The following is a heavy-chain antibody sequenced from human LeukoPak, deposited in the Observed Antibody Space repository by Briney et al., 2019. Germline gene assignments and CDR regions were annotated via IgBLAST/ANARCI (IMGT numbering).Heavy chain of an antibody. CDR1: GESFTGYY. J-gene: IGHJ6*03. V-gene: IGHV4-34*01. D-gene: IGHD3-3*01. Sequence: PSETLSLTCAVNGESFTGYYWSWIRQPPGKGLEWIGEIIHSGSTNYNPSLKSRVTMSIDTSNNQISLKLSSVTVADTAVYYCARGGRATFGVVSALYYMDVWGKGTTVAVSS. CDR3: ARGGRATFGVVSALYYMDV. CDR2: IIHSGST.